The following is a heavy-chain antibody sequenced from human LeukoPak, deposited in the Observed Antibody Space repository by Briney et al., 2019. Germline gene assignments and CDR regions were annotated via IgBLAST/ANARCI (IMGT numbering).Heavy chain of an antibody. CDR2: IYTSGTT. J-gene: IGHJ5*02. CDR1: GGFISRYY. CDR3: AREFTS. Sequence: SETLSLTCTVSGGFISRYYWSWIRQPAGKGLEWMGRIYTSGTTNYNPSLKSRVTISIDRSKNQFSLNLGSVTAADTAVYYCAREFTSWGQGTLVTVSS. V-gene: IGHV4-4*07.